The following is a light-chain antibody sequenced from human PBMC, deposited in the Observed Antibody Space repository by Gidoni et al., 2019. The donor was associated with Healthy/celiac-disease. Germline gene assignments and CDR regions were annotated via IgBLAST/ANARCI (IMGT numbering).Light chain of an antibody. CDR1: SSNIGAGYD. CDR2: GNS. Sequence: QSVLTQPPSVSGAPGQRVTISCTGSSSNIGAGYDVHWYQKLPGPAPKLLIYGNSNRPSGVPDRCSGSKSGTSASLAITGLQAEDEADYYCQSYDSSLSGSVFGGGTKLTVL. V-gene: IGLV1-40*01. CDR3: QSYDSSLSGSV. J-gene: IGLJ2*01.